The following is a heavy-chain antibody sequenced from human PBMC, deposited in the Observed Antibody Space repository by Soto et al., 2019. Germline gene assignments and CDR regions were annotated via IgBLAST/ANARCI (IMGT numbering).Heavy chain of an antibody. Sequence: QVQLVQSGAEVKKPGSSVKVSCKASGGTFSSYAISWVRQAPGQGLEWMGGIIPIFGTANYAQKFQGRVTITADESTSTAYMELSSLRSEDTAVYYCARGGVVGDYYSYYYGMDGWGQGTTVTVSS. V-gene: IGHV1-69*01. CDR1: GGTFSSYA. D-gene: IGHD1-26*01. CDR2: IIPIFGTA. J-gene: IGHJ6*02. CDR3: ARGGVVGDYYSYYYGMDG.